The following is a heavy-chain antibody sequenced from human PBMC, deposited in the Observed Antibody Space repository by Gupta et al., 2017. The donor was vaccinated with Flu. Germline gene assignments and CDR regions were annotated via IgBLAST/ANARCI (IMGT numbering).Heavy chain of an antibody. D-gene: IGHD6-19*01. CDR2: IRNTPSRGTT. CDR1: YA. CDR3: TRWGSAWIDAFDP. Sequence: YALSWFRQAPGKGLEWVGFIRNTPSRGTTEYAASVKGRFSISRDDSKGVAYLQMNDLKVDDTAVYYCTRWGSAWIDAFDPWGQGTRVTVSS. V-gene: IGHV3-49*03. J-gene: IGHJ3*01.